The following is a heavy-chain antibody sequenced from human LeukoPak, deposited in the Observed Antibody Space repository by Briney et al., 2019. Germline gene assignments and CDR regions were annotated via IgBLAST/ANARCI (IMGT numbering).Heavy chain of an antibody. CDR3: AGLYYGSGTSYWYFDL. D-gene: IGHD3-10*01. CDR1: GGSISSFY. Sequence: PSETLSLTCTVSGGSISSFYWSCIRQPAGKGLEWIGRIYSSGSTNYNPSLKSRVTMSVDTSKNQFSLKLSSVTAADTAVYYCAGLYYGSGTSYWYFDLWGRGTLVTVSS. J-gene: IGHJ2*01. V-gene: IGHV4-4*07. CDR2: IYSSGST.